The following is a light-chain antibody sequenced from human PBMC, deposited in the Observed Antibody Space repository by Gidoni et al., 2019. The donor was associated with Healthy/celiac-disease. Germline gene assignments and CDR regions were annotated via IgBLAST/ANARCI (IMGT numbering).Light chain of an antibody. CDR1: QGISSY. J-gene: IGKJ5*01. V-gene: IGKV1-9*01. CDR3: QQLNSYPQGR. Sequence: DIQLIQSPSFLSAFVGDRVTITCWASQGISSYLAWYQQKPGKAPKLLIYAASTLQSRVPSRFSGGGSGTEFTLAISGLQPEGFATYYCQQLNSYPQGRFGQGTRLEIK. CDR2: AAS.